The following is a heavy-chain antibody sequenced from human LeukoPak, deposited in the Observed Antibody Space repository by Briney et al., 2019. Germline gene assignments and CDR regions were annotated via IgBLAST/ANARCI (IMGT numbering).Heavy chain of an antibody. CDR1: GFTFSSYE. D-gene: IGHD3-10*01. Sequence: GGSLRLSCAASGFTFSSYEMNWVRQAPGMGLEWVSYISSSGSTIYYADSVKGRFTISRDNAKNSLYLQMNSLRAEDTAVYYCAKDGGVRGPDYYYYMDVWGKGTTVTISS. CDR2: ISSSGSTI. CDR3: AKDGGVRGPDYYYYMDV. V-gene: IGHV3-48*03. J-gene: IGHJ6*03.